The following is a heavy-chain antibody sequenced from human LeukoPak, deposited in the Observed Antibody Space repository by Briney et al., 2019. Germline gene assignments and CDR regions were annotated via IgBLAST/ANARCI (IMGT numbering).Heavy chain of an antibody. CDR3: ASAPSSSAWWYFDY. CDR1: GGSFSGYY. Sequence: SSETLSLTCAVYGGSFSGYYWSWIRQPPGKGLEWIGEINHSGSTNYNPSLKSRVTISVDTSKNQFSLKLSSVTAADTAVYYCASAPSSSAWWYFDYWGQGTLVTVSS. J-gene: IGHJ4*02. CDR2: INHSGST. V-gene: IGHV4-34*01. D-gene: IGHD6-19*01.